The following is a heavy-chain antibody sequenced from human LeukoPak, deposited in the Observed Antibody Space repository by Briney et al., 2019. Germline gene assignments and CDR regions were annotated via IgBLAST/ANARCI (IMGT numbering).Heavy chain of an antibody. Sequence: SETLSLTCTVSGGSISSYYWSWIRQPPGKGLEWIGYIYYSGSTNYNPSLKSRVTISVDTSKNQFSLKLSSVTAADTAVYYCARAPLDFWSGYSYYFDYWGQGTLVTVSS. D-gene: IGHD3-3*01. V-gene: IGHV4-59*01. CDR1: GGSISSYY. CDR2: IYYSGST. J-gene: IGHJ4*02. CDR3: ARAPLDFWSGYSYYFDY.